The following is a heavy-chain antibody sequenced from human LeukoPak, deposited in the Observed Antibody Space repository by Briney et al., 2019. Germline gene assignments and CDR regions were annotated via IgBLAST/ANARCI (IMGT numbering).Heavy chain of an antibody. V-gene: IGHV5-51*01. CDR2: IYPGDSDT. CDR3: ARPYCSGASCDLYYYDY. J-gene: IGHJ4*02. CDR1: GYSFTRYW. Sequence: GESLKIFCRGSGYSFTRYWFGRVRQMSGKGLEWMGIIYPGDSDTRYSPSDQGQVTISVDKYISTAYLQWSSLKASDTAMYYCARPYCSGASCDLYYYDYWGQGTLVTVSS. D-gene: IGHD2-15*01.